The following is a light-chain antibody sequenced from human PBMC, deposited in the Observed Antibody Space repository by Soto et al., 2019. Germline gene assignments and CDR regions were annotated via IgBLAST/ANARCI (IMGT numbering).Light chain of an antibody. J-gene: IGKJ1*01. CDR2: GAS. Sequence: EIEMTQSPATLSLAPWERATLSCRASQSVSSSYLAWYQQKPGQAPRLLIYGASSRATGIPARFSGSGSGTEFTLTISSLQPDDFATYYCQQYNSYSWTFGQGTKVDIK. CDR1: QSVSSSY. V-gene: IGKV3D-15*01. CDR3: QQYNSYSWT.